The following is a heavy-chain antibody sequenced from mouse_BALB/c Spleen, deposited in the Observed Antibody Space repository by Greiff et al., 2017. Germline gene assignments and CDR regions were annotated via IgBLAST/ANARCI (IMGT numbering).Heavy chain of an antibody. V-gene: IGHV14-1*02. CDR2: IDPENGNT. CDR1: GFNIKDYY. Sequence: EVKLVESGAELVRPGALVKLSCKASGFNIKDYYMHWVKQRPEQGLEWIGWIDPENGNTIYDPKFQGKASITADTSSNTAYLQLSSLTSEDTAVYYCARLLTGPFAYWGQGTLVTVSA. D-gene: IGHD4-1*01. CDR3: ARLLTGPFAY. J-gene: IGHJ3*01.